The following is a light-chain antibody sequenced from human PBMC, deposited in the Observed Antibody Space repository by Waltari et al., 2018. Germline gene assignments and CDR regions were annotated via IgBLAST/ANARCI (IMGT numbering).Light chain of an antibody. CDR3: HSRDASGVGGS. V-gene: IGLV3-19*01. Sequence: SSELTQDPAVSVAMGQTVPIPCPGNGLRSYYASWYQQRPGQAPILIMYDKNNRPSGVPDRFSGSNSDNTASLTITGAQAEDEASYYCHSRDASGVGGSFGGGTKLTVL. CDR2: DKN. CDR1: GLRSYY. J-gene: IGLJ2*01.